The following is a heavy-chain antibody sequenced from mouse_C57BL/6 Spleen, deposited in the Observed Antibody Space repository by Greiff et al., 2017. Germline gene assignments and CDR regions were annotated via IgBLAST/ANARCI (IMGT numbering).Heavy chain of an antibody. CDR1: GYTFTSYW. CDR3: ARKGTTVVADYYAMDY. CDR2: IDPNSGGT. V-gene: IGHV1-72*01. D-gene: IGHD1-1*01. J-gene: IGHJ4*01. Sequence: VQLQQPGAELVKPGASVKLSCKASGYTFTSYWMHWVKQRPGRGLEWIGRIDPNSGGTKYNEKFKSKATLTVDKPSSTAYMQLSSLTSEDSAVYDCARKGTTVVADYYAMDYWGQGTSVTVSS.